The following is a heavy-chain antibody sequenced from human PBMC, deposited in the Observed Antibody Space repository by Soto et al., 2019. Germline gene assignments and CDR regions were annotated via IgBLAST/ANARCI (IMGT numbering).Heavy chain of an antibody. J-gene: IGHJ5*02. D-gene: IGHD1-7*01. CDR1: GYTFTSYG. CDR3: ARDGPYNWIYGWFDP. CDR2: ISAYNGNT. V-gene: IGHV1-18*01. Sequence: GASVKVSCKASGYTFTSYGISWVRQAPGQGLEWMGWISAYNGNTNYAQKLQGRVTMTTDTSTSTAYMELRSLRSDDTAVYYCARDGPYNWIYGWFDPWGQGTLVTVSS.